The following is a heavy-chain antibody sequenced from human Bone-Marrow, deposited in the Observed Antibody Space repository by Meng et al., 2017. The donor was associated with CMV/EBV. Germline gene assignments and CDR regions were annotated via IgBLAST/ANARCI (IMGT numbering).Heavy chain of an antibody. CDR3: ARGLNHKDNVLLWFGDP. CDR2: ISGSGDST. J-gene: IGHJ5*02. D-gene: IGHD3-10*01. Sequence: LSLTCAASGFTFGSYAMSWVRQAPGKGLEWVSAISGSGDSTYYADSVMGRFTISRDNSKNTLYLQMNSLRAEDTAVYYCARGLNHKDNVLLWFGDPWGQGTLVTVSS. CDR1: GFTFGSYA. V-gene: IGHV3-23*01.